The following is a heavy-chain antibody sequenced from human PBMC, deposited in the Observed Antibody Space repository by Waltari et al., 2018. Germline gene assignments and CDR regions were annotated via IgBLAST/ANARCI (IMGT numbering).Heavy chain of an antibody. CDR1: GFTFSSYA. D-gene: IGHD5-18*01. J-gene: IGHJ4*02. Sequence: EVQLVESGGGLIQPGGSLRLSCAASGFTFSSYAMSWVRQAPGKGLEWVSDISGSGGSTYDADSGKGRFTISRDNAKNTLYLQMNSLRAEDTAVYYCAKGLRGIQLWSDYWGQGTLVTVSS. V-gene: IGHV3-23*04. CDR3: AKGLRGIQLWSDY. CDR2: ISGSGGST.